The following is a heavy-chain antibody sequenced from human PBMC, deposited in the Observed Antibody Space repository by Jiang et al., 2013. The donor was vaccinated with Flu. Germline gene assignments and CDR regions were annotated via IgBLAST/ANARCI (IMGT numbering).Heavy chain of an antibody. CDR3: ARAREDCGGDCPPGWFDP. Sequence: LLKPSETLSLTCTVSGDSVHSGSYYWTWIRQPPGKELEWIGHIYFTGRIKYNPSLKSRVTISLDTSKNQFFLKVTSMTAADTAMYYCARAREDCGGDCPPGWFDPWGQGTLVTVSS. V-gene: IGHV4-61*01. CDR2: IYFTGRI. D-gene: IGHD2-21*02. CDR1: GDSVHSGSYY. J-gene: IGHJ5*02.